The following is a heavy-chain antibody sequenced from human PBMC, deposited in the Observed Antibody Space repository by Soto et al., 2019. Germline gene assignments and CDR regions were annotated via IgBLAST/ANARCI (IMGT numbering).Heavy chain of an antibody. CDR2: ISAYNGNT. Sequence: GASVKVSCKASGYTFTSYGISWVRQAPGQGLEWMGWISAYNGNTNYAQKLQGRVTMTTDTSTSTAYMELRSLRSDDTAVYYCARYKLIRPYFYYGMDVWGQGTTVTVSS. J-gene: IGHJ6*02. CDR3: ARYKLIRPYFYYGMDV. CDR1: GYTFTSYG. D-gene: IGHD2-2*01. V-gene: IGHV1-18*01.